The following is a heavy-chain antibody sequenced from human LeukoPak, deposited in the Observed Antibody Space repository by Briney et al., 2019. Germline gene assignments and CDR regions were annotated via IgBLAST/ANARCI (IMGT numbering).Heavy chain of an antibody. D-gene: IGHD4-11*01. CDR2: IWNDGSNK. V-gene: IGHV3-33*06. CDR3: AKDAQRGFDYSNSLEH. J-gene: IGHJ5*02. Sequence: GRSLRPSCATSGFTFSHYGMHRVRQAPGKGLEWVAVIWNDGSNKYYGDSVKGRFTISGDNSKNTLYLQMNSLTVEDTAVYYCAKDAQRGFDYSNSLEHWGQGTLVTVSS. CDR1: GFTFSHYG.